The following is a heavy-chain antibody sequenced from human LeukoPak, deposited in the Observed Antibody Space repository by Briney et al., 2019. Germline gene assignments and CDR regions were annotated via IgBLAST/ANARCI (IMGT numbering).Heavy chain of an antibody. Sequence: GRSLRLSCTASGFTLGDYAMSWVRQAPGKGLEWVGFIRSKAYGCTTEYAASVKGRFTISRDDSKSIAYLQMNSLKTEDTAVYYCTRFREVVPAAITGWFDPWGQGTLVTVSS. CDR1: GFTLGDYA. CDR2: IRSKAYGCTT. J-gene: IGHJ5*02. CDR3: TRFREVVPAAITGWFDP. V-gene: IGHV3-49*04. D-gene: IGHD2-2*02.